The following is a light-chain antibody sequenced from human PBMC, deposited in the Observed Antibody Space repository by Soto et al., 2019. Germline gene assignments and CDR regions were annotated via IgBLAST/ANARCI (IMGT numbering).Light chain of an antibody. CDR1: QSISSY. Sequence: DIQMTQSPSTLSASVGDIVTITCRASQSISSYLNWYQQKPGKAPKLLIYAASSLQSGVPSRFSGSGSGTDFTLTISSLQPEDFATYRCQQSYSIPITFGQGTRLEIK. J-gene: IGKJ5*01. V-gene: IGKV1-39*01. CDR3: QQSYSIPIT. CDR2: AAS.